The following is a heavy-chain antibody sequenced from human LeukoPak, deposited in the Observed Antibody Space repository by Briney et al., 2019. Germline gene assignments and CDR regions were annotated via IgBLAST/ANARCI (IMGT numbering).Heavy chain of an antibody. J-gene: IGHJ3*02. CDR3: ARAPDSYYYDSSGYRAGSDGFDT. CDR1: GGSFSGYY. CDR2: INHSEST. D-gene: IGHD3-22*01. Sequence: SETLSLTCAVYGGSFSGYYWTWLRQPPGKGLEWIGEINHSESTNYNPSLKSRVTISVDTSKNQFSLKLSSMNAADTAVYYCARAPDSYYYDSSGYRAGSDGFDTWGQGTRVTVSS. V-gene: IGHV4-34*01.